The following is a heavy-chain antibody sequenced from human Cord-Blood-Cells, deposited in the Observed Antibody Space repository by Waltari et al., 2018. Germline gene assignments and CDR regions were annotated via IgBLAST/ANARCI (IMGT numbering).Heavy chain of an antibody. Sequence: QVQLQESGPGLVKPSETLSLTCAVSGYSISSGYYWGWIQQPPGKGMEWIGNIYHSGSTYYNPSLKSRVTISVDTSKNQFSLKLSSVTAADTAVYYCAREGAWITGTTDAVDIWGQGTMVTVSS. J-gene: IGHJ3*02. CDR1: GYSISSGYY. CDR2: IYHSGST. V-gene: IGHV4-38-2*02. CDR3: AREGAWITGTTDAVDI. D-gene: IGHD1-7*01.